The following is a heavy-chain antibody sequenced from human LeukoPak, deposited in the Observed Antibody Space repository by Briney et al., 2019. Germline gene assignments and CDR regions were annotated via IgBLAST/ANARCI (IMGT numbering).Heavy chain of an antibody. CDR2: MKGDGSEM. Sequence: GGSLRLSCAASGFIFSTYWMTWVRQAPGKGLEWVANMKGDGSEMHYEDSVKGRFTISRDNTKSSLYLQMNSLRAEDTAVYYCARPAYTAAYDLWGQGTMVTVSS. J-gene: IGHJ3*01. CDR1: GFIFSTYW. V-gene: IGHV3-7*01. D-gene: IGHD3-16*01. CDR3: ARPAYTAAYDL.